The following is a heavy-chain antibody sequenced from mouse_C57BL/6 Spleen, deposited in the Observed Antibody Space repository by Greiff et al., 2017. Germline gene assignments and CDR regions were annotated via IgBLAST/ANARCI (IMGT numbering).Heavy chain of an antibody. CDR2: IDPEDGDT. V-gene: IGHV14-1*01. CDR1: GFNIKDYY. D-gene: IGHD1-1*01. Sequence: VQLQQSGAELVRPGASVKLSCTASGFNIKDYYMHWVKQRPEQGLEWIGRIDPEDGDTDYAPKFQGKATMTADTSSNTAYLQLSSLTSEDTAVYYCTRYYYGSSYRYFDVWGTGTTVTVSS. J-gene: IGHJ1*03. CDR3: TRYYYGSSYRYFDV.